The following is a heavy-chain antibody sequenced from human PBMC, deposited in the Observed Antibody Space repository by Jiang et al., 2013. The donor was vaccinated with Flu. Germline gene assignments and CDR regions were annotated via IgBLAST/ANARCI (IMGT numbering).Heavy chain of an antibody. CDR1: GYTFTGYY. D-gene: IGHD3-22*01. CDR3: ARDHLIYDSSGYYRSYYYYGMDV. J-gene: IGHJ6*02. Sequence: VQLVESGAEVKKPGASVKVSCKASGYTFTGYYMHWVRQAPGQGLEWMGWINPNSGGTNYAQKFQGWVTMTRDTSISTAYMELSRLRSDDTAVYYCARDHLIYDSSGYYRSYYYYGMDVWGQGTTVTVSS. CDR2: INPNSGGT. V-gene: IGHV1-2*04.